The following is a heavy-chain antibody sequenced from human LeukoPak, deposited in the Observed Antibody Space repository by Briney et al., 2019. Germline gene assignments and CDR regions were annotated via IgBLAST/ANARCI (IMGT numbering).Heavy chain of an antibody. Sequence: TGGSLTLSCALCVYLFRHFAIRWVRQAPGKGLEWVARISGSGGSTHYADSVKGRFTIPRHNSKNTLSLQMNSLTADDTAVYIGAKYRGTDYAFDVGGQGTTVTVSS. CDR1: VYLFRHFA. CDR2: ISGSGGST. D-gene: IGHD4-17*01. CDR3: AKYRGTDYAFDV. V-gene: IGHV3-23*01. J-gene: IGHJ6*02.